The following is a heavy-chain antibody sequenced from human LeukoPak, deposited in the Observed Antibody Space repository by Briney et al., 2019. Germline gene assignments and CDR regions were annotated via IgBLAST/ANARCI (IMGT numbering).Heavy chain of an antibody. J-gene: IGHJ4*02. D-gene: IGHD1-26*01. CDR2: ISYDGSNK. Sequence: PGGSLRLSCAASGFTFSSYGMHWVRQAPGKGLEWVAVISYDGSNKYYADSVKGRFTISRDNSKNTLCLQMNSLRAEDTAVYYCAKPLYSGSYYKVASFDYWGQGTLVTVSS. V-gene: IGHV3-30*18. CDR3: AKPLYSGSYYKVASFDY. CDR1: GFTFSSYG.